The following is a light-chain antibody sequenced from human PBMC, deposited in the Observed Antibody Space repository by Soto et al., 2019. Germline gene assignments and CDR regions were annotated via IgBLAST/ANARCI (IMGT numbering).Light chain of an antibody. Sequence: EIVLTQARDSLSLFPGERATLSCRASQTVGRNYVAWFQQKPGQAPRLLIYDASTRATGIPDKFGGSGSGTDFTLTINRLEPEDFAVYYCQQYVNSPITFGHGTRLRL. CDR1: QTVGRNY. J-gene: IGKJ5*01. CDR3: QQYVNSPIT. CDR2: DAS. V-gene: IGKV3-20*01.